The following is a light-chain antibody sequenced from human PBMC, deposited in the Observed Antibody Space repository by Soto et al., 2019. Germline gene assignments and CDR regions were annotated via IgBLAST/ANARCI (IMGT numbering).Light chain of an antibody. J-gene: IGKJ2*01. Sequence: DIQMTQSPSSLSASVGDRVIITCRASQTISTYLNWYQQKPGKAPKLLIYAASSLQSGVPSRFSGSGSGADFTLTISNLQPEDFATYYCQQSLTIPYIFGQGTKLEIK. CDR1: QTISTY. CDR3: QQSLTIPYI. CDR2: AAS. V-gene: IGKV1-39*01.